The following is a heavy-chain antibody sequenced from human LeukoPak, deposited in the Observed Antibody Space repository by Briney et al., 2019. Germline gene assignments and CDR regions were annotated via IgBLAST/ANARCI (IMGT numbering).Heavy chain of an antibody. CDR2: LYASGFT. V-gene: IGHV3-66*01. Sequence: GGSLRLSCAASGFPFTTYAMNWVRQAPGKGLEWVSLLYASGFTQYADSVKGRFTISRDSSKNTLYLQMDNLRMEDTAVYYCARFASSVSSHPVDYWGQGTLVTVSS. D-gene: IGHD3-22*01. CDR1: GFPFTTYA. J-gene: IGHJ4*02. CDR3: ARFASSVSSHPVDY.